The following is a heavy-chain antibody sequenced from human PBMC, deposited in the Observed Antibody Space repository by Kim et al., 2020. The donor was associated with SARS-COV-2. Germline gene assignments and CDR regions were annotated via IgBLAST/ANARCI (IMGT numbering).Heavy chain of an antibody. CDR1: GFTFSSYS. V-gene: IGHV3-48*02. Sequence: GGSLRLSCAASGFTFSSYSMNWVRQAPGKGLEWVSYISSSSSTIYYADSVKGRFTISRDNAKNSLYLQMNSLRDEDTAVYYCAREVCSRTSFPGDYWGQGTLVTVSS. CDR2: ISSSSSTI. J-gene: IGHJ4*02. CDR3: AREVCSRTSFPGDY. D-gene: IGHD2-2*01.